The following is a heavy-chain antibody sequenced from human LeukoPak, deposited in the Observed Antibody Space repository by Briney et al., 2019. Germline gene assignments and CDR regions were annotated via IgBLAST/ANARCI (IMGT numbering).Heavy chain of an antibody. D-gene: IGHD4-23*01. Sequence: PGGSLRLSCEASGFTFADFGMAWVRQAPGKGLEWVSGINWNGGSTGYADSVKGRFTISRDNAKNSLYLQMNSLRVEETALYHCVRDTAVVLRGGNDYWGQGILVTVSS. V-gene: IGHV3-20*01. J-gene: IGHJ4*02. CDR2: INWNGGST. CDR3: VRDTAVVLRGGNDY. CDR1: GFTFADFG.